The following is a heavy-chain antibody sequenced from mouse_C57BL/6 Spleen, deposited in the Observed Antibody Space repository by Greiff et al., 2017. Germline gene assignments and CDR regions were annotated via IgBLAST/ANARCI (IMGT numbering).Heavy chain of an antibody. CDR3: TFSLTTVVATGFDY. CDR2: IDPENGDT. V-gene: IGHV14-4*01. D-gene: IGHD1-1*01. CDR1: GFNIKDDY. J-gene: IGHJ2*01. Sequence: DVKLQESGAELVRPGASVKLSCTASGFNIKDDYMHWVKQRPEQGLEWIGWIDPENGDTEYASKFQGKATITADTSSNTAYLQLSSLTSEDTAVYYCTFSLTTVVATGFDYWGQGTTLTVSS.